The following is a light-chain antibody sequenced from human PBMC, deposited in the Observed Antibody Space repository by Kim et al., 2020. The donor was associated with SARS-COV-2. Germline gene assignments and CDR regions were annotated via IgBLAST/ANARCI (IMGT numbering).Light chain of an antibody. CDR2: GAS. J-gene: IGKJ1*01. V-gene: IGKV3-20*01. Sequence: SLGERATLSCLASQTVTSNYLAWYQQKPGQAPRHLIYGASSRATGISDRFSGSGSGTDFTVTISRLEPEDFAVYYCQKYGSSPATFGQGTKVDIK. CDR1: QTVTSNY. CDR3: QKYGSSPAT.